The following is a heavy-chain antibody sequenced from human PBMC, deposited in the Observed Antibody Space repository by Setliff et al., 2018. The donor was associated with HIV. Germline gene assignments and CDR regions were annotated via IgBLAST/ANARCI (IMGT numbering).Heavy chain of an antibody. Sequence: PGESLRLSCTTSGFTFGVYAMTWVRQAPGKGLEWVGFIRHKAYGGTAEYDASVKGRFTISRDDSKSITYLQMNGLQTEDTAIYYCTRESGGKIDYWGQGTLVT. CDR3: TRESGGKIDY. CDR1: GFTFGVYA. CDR2: IRHKAYGGTA. D-gene: IGHD2-15*01. V-gene: IGHV3-49*04. J-gene: IGHJ4*02.